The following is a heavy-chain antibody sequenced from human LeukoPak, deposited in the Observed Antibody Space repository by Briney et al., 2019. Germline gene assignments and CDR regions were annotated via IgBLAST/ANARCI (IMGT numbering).Heavy chain of an antibody. J-gene: IGHJ4*02. Sequence: PSETLSLTCAVYGGSFSGYYWSWIRQPPGKGLEWIGEINHSGSTNYNPSLKSRVTISVDTSKNQFSLKLSSVTAADTAVYYCASNPSEDYWGQGTLVTVSS. CDR3: ASNPSEDY. CDR2: INHSGST. CDR1: GGSFSGYY. V-gene: IGHV4-34*01.